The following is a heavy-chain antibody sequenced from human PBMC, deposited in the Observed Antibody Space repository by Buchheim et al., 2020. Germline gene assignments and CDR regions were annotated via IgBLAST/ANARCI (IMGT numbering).Heavy chain of an antibody. CDR2: ISYDGSNT. J-gene: IGHJ4*02. CDR1: GFNFSNYA. Sequence: QVQLVDSGGGVVQPGRSLRLSCAASGFNFSNYAMNWVRQAPGKGLEWVAIISYDGSNTYYADSLKGRFSNPRDNSKNTLYLQMNSLRTEDTAVYYCARNNWNDYWGQGTL. CDR3: ARNNWNDY. V-gene: IGHV3-30*04. D-gene: IGHD1-20*01.